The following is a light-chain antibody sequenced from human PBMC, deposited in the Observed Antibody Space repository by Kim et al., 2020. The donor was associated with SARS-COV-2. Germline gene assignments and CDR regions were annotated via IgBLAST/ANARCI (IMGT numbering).Light chain of an antibody. Sequence: SVKLTCTLSRGASSCAIAWLERQPEKGRRYLMMLNCDGSHSKGDGIPDRFSGASAGAERYLTSSSLPSEDEADYCCQTRGTGTLVFGGGSQLTVL. V-gene: IGLV4-69*01. CDR1: RGASSCA. J-gene: IGLJ3*02. CDR3: QTRGTGTLV. CDR2: LNCDGSH.